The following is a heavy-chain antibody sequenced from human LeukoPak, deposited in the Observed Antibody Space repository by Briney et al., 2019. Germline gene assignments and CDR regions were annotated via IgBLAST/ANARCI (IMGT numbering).Heavy chain of an antibody. CDR3: SRENGAFSPFGF. CDR1: GGSISNTNW. J-gene: IGHJ4*02. Sequence: SETLSLTCGVSGGSISNTNWWSWVRQPPGQGLEWIGEISLTGLTHYNPSLESRVTVSLDKSKNQLSLNLTSVTAADTAVYYCSRENGAFSPFGFWGQGTLVTVLS. CDR2: ISLTGLT. D-gene: IGHD2-8*01. V-gene: IGHV4-4*02.